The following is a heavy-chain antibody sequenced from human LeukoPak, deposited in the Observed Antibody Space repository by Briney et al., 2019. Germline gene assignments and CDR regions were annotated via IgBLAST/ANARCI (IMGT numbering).Heavy chain of an antibody. D-gene: IGHD2-2*03. CDR3: ARCISGYWNRPFDY. CDR1: GYSIGSGCY. Sequence: KPSETLSLTCAVSGYSIGSGCYWGWVRQPPGKGLEWVGSIYHSGSTYYNPSLKSRVTISIDTSKNQFSLKLTSVTAADTAVYYCARCISGYWNRPFDYWGQGTLVTVSS. J-gene: IGHJ4*02. V-gene: IGHV4-38-2*01. CDR2: IYHSGST.